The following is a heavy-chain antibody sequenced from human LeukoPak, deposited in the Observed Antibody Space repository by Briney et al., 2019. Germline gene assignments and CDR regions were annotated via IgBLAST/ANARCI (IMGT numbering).Heavy chain of an antibody. Sequence: GESLQISCKGSGYNFTSYWISWVRQLPGKGLEWMGRIDPSDSYTNYSPSFQGHVTISADKSISTAYLQWSSLKASDTAMYYCARRHYYGSGSYPYWGQGTLVTVSS. CDR3: ARRHYYGSGSYPY. CDR1: GYNFTSYW. J-gene: IGHJ4*02. V-gene: IGHV5-10-1*01. CDR2: IDPSDSYT. D-gene: IGHD3-10*01.